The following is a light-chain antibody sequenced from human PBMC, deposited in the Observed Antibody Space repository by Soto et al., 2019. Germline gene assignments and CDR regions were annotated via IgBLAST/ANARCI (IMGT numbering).Light chain of an antibody. CDR2: GAS. Sequence: EIVLTQSPGTLSLSPGERATLSCRASQSVSSSYLAWYQQKPGQAPRLLIHGASSRATGIPDMFSGSGSGTDFSLTISILQPEDFAVYYCQKYGYPPPRAFGQGTKVEIK. V-gene: IGKV3-20*01. CDR3: QKYGYPPPRA. J-gene: IGKJ1*01. CDR1: QSVSSSY.